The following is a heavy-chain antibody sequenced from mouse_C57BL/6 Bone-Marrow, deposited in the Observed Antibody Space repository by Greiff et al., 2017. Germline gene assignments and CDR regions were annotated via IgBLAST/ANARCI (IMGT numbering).Heavy chain of an antibody. Sequence: EVKVEESGAELVRPGASVKLSCTASGFNIKDDYMHWVKQRPEQGLEWIGWIDPENGDTEYASKFQGKATITADTSSNTAYLQLSSLTSEDTAVYYCTTYYDFDYWGQGTTLTVSS. V-gene: IGHV14-4*01. J-gene: IGHJ2*01. D-gene: IGHD1-1*01. CDR3: TTYYDFDY. CDR2: IDPENGDT. CDR1: GFNIKDDY.